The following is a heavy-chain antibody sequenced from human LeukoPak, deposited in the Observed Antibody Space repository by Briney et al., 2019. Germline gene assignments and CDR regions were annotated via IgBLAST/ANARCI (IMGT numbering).Heavy chain of an antibody. CDR1: GGSISSGGYY. CDR3: ARDSLGEVVVPAAFYYYGMDV. D-gene: IGHD2-2*01. CDR2: IYYSGST. Sequence: SETLSLTCTVSGGSISSGGYYWSWIRQHPGKGLEWIGYIYYSGSTHYNPSLKSRVTISVDTSKNQFSLKLSSVTAADTAVYYCARDSLGEVVVPAAFYYYGMDVWGQGTTVTVSS. J-gene: IGHJ6*02. V-gene: IGHV4-31*03.